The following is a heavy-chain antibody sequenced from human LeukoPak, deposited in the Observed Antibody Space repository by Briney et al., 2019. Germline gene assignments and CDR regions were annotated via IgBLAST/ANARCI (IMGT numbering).Heavy chain of an antibody. V-gene: IGHV4-61*02. CDR2: IYSSGNT. CDR1: GGSISSGSYY. CDR3: ARREYDILTGYPRDYFDY. J-gene: IGHJ4*02. D-gene: IGHD3-9*01. Sequence: SETLSLTCTVSGGSISSGSYYWSWIRQPARKGLEWIGRIYSSGNTHQNPTLKSRATISVDTAKNQSSLKLSSVTAADTAVYYCARREYDILTGYPRDYFDYWGQGTLVTVSS.